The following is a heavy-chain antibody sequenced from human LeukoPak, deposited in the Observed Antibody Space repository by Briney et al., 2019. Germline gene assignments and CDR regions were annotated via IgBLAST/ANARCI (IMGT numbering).Heavy chain of an antibody. CDR1: GFMFDDYA. V-gene: IGHV3-9*03. D-gene: IGHD2-2*01. CDR3: AKAGCSSIRCYVNY. CDR2: ISYNSSSI. Sequence: PVRSLRLSCAASGFMFDDYAMHWVRQVPGKGLEWVSSISYNSSSIAYADSVKGRFTISRDNAKNSLYLQMSSLRVEDMALYHCAKAGCSSIRCYVNYWGQGTLVTVSS. J-gene: IGHJ4*02.